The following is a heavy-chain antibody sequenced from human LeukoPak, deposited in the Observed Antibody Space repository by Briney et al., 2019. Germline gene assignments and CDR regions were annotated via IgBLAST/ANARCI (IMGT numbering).Heavy chain of an antibody. CDR1: GFTFSSYS. CDR2: ISSSSSYI. Sequence: GGSLRLSCAASGFTFSSYSMNWVRQAPGKGLEWVSSISSSSSYIYHADSVKGRFTISRDNAKNSLHLQMNSLRAEDTAVYYCARDEGRDGYNYYFDYWGQGTLVTVSS. CDR3: ARDEGRDGYNYYFDY. D-gene: IGHD5-24*01. J-gene: IGHJ4*02. V-gene: IGHV3-21*01.